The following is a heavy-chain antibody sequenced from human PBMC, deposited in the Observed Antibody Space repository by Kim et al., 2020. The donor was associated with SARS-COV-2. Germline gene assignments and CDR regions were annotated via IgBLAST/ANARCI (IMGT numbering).Heavy chain of an antibody. V-gene: IGHV4-30-2*05. J-gene: IGHJ4*02. D-gene: IGHD3-3*01. CDR3: ARNYDFRYYFDY. Sequence: TYSNPSRKSRVTISVETSKNQFSLKQSSVTAADTAVYYCARNYDFRYYFDYWGQGTLVTVSS. CDR2: T.